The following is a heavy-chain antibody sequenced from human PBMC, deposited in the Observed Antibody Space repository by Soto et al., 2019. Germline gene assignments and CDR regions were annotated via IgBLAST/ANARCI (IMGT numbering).Heavy chain of an antibody. Sequence: SVKVSCKGSGYTYTRDGISWVRKAPGQGLEWMGWISAYNGNTNYAQKLQGRVTMTTDTSTSTAYMELRSLRSDDTAVYYCARVLYYYDSSGYYYVNYFDYWGQGTLVTVSS. CDR1: GYTYTRDG. V-gene: IGHV1-18*04. J-gene: IGHJ4*02. D-gene: IGHD3-22*01. CDR2: ISAYNGNT. CDR3: ARVLYYYDSSGYYYVNYFDY.